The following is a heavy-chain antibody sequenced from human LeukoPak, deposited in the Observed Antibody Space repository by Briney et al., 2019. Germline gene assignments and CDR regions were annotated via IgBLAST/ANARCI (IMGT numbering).Heavy chain of an antibody. CDR3: ATTQGGGYDWFDP. CDR1: GGSISSSNW. Sequence: SETLSLTCAVSGGSISSSNWWSWVRQPPGKGLEWIGEIYHSGSTNYNPSLKSRVTISVDKSKNQFSLKLSSVTAADTAVYYCATTQGGGYDWFDPWGQGTLVTVSS. D-gene: IGHD5-12*01. J-gene: IGHJ5*02. CDR2: IYHSGST. V-gene: IGHV4-4*02.